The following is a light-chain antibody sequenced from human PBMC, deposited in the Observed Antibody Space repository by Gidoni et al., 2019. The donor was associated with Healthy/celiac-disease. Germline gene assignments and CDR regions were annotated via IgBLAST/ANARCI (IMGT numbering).Light chain of an antibody. J-gene: IGKJ2*01. CDR2: LGS. Sequence: DIVMTQSPLSLPVTPGEPASISCRSSQSLLYSNGYNYLDWYLQKPGQSPQLLIYLGSNRASGVPDRFSGSGSGTDFTLKISRVEAEDVGVYYCMQALQTLGTFXQXTKLXIK. V-gene: IGKV2-28*01. CDR3: MQALQTLGT. CDR1: QSLLYSNGYNY.